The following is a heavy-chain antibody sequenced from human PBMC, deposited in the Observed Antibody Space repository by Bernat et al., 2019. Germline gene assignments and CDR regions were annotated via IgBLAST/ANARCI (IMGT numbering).Heavy chain of an antibody. CDR1: GFTFSSYA. J-gene: IGHJ5*02. CDR2: ISYDGSNK. CDR3: ARAPSGVRSGSYYGWFDP. V-gene: IGHV3-30*01. D-gene: IGHD3-10*01. Sequence: QVQLVESGGGVVQPGRSLRLSCAASGFTFSSYAMHWVRQAPGKGLEWVAVISYDGSNKYYADSVKGRFTISRDNPKNTLYLQMNSLRAEDTAVYYCARAPSGVRSGSYYGWFDPWGQGTLVTVSS.